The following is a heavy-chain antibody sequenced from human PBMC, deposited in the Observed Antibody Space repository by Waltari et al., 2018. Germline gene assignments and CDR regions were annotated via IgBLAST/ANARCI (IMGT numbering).Heavy chain of an antibody. V-gene: IGHV4-4*02. CDR2: VRGSGTT. Sequence: QLQLQELGPGLVKPSGPLSLSCAVPGDSFSTTYVWNWVRQSPQKGLEWMGQVRGSGTTNYNPSFASRVTISLDTSNNQFSLKVTSATAADTAVYYCARDRGRGLYLDTWGPGILVSVSP. CDR3: ARDRGRGLYLDT. D-gene: IGHD2-15*01. CDR1: GDSFSTTYV. J-gene: IGHJ5*02.